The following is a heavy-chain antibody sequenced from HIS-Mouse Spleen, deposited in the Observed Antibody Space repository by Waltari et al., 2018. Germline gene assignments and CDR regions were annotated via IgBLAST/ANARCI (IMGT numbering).Heavy chain of an antibody. D-gene: IGHD4-17*01. V-gene: IGHV4-34*01. CDR3: ARGRSPATVTIGYYFDY. Sequence: QVQLQQWGAGLLKPSETLSLTCAVYGGSFSGYYWSWIRQPPGKGLEWIGEINHSRSTNYNPSLKSRVTISVDTSKNQFSLKLSSVTAADTAVYYCARGRSPATVTIGYYFDYWGQGTLVTVSS. J-gene: IGHJ4*02. CDR1: GGSFSGYY. CDR2: INHSRST.